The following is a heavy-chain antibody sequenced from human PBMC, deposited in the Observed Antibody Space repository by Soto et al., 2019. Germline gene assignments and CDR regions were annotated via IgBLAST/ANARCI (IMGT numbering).Heavy chain of an antibody. V-gene: IGHV3-48*02. Sequence: EVQLVESGGGLVQPGGSLRLSCAASEITFSTFTMNWVRQAPGKGLEWVSYISSDSGTMYYADSVRGRFTISRDNSKNSLYLQMARLRDEDTAVYHWAGLGDFSWGSYRSVDYWGQGTLVTVSS. D-gene: IGHD3-16*02. CDR3: AGLGDFSWGSYRSVDY. CDR1: EITFSTFT. CDR2: ISSDSGTM. J-gene: IGHJ4*02.